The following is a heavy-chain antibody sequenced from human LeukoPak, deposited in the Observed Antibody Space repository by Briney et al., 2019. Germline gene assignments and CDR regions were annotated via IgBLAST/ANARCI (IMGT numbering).Heavy chain of an antibody. CDR3: AREVSSVGANYFDF. J-gene: IGHJ4*02. D-gene: IGHD3-10*01. CDR1: GYIFSDYT. V-gene: IGHV1-3*03. Sequence: ASVKVSCKASGYIFSDYTIHWVRRAPGQRLEWMGWINGDNGNTKYSQELRGRVTFTRDSSATTAYMEVTSLRSEDMAVYYCAREVSSVGANYFDFWGQGTLVTVSS. CDR2: INGDNGNT.